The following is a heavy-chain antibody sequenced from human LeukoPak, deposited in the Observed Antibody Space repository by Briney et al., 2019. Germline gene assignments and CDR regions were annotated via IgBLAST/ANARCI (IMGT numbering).Heavy chain of an antibody. Sequence: SVKVSCKASGGTFSSYAISWVRQAPGQGLEWMGGIIPIFGTANYAQKFQGRVTITADESTSTAYMELSGLRSEDTAVYYCARSPYCSGGSCQSQRYYYYYMDVWGKGTTVTVSS. CDR2: IIPIFGTA. V-gene: IGHV1-69*13. CDR1: GGTFSSYA. D-gene: IGHD2-15*01. J-gene: IGHJ6*03. CDR3: ARSPYCSGGSCQSQRYYYYYMDV.